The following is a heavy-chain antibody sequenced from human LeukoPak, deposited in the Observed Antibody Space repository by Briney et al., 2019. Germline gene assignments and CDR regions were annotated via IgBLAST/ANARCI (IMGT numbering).Heavy chain of an antibody. CDR2: IYHTGST. Sequence: PSQTLSLTCTISGGSVSDYYWSWIRQSPGKGLEWIGYIYHTGSTSYSPSLKSRVTISADTSQNQFSLKLSSVTAADTAVYYCASRKLGNDYWGQGTLVTVSS. CDR3: ASRKLGNDY. V-gene: IGHV4-59*02. D-gene: IGHD7-27*01. J-gene: IGHJ4*02. CDR1: GGSVSDYY.